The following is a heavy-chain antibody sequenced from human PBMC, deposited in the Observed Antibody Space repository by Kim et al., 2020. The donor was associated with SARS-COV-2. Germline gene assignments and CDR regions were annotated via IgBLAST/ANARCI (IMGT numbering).Heavy chain of an antibody. CDR3: ARHVEYSSSSGGFDY. D-gene: IGHD6-6*01. V-gene: IGHV4-39*01. CDR2: IYYSGST. J-gene: IGHJ4*02. Sequence: SETLSLTCTVSGGSISSSSYYWGWIRQPPGKGLEWIGSIYYSGSTYYNPSLKSRVTISVDTSKNQFSLKLSSVTAADTAVYYCARHVEYSSSSGGFDYWGQGTLVTVSS. CDR1: GGSISSSSYY.